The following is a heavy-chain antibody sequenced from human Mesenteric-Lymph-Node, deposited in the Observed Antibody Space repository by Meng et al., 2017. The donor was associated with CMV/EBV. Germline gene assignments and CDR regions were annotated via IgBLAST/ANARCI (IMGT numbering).Heavy chain of an antibody. CDR1: GGTFSSYT. CDR2: IIPILGIA. CDR3: AGGIAAAGSRWFDP. D-gene: IGHD6-13*01. Sequence: QVQLVQSGAEVKMPGSSVKVSCKASGGTFSSYTISWVRQAPAQGLEWMGRIIPILGIANYAQKFQGRVTITADKSTSTAYMELSSLRSEDTAVYYCAGGIAAAGSRWFDPWGQGTLVTVSS. V-gene: IGHV1-69*02. J-gene: IGHJ5*02.